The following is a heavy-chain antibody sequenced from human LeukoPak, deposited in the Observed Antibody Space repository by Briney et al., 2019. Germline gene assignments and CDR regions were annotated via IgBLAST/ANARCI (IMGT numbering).Heavy chain of an antibody. J-gene: IGHJ4*02. CDR1: GGSIRSSYYY. D-gene: IGHD5-18*01. V-gene: IGHV4-39*01. Sequence: SETLSLTCTVSGGSIRSSYYYWGWIRQPPGKGLEWIGGIYDSGSTYYNPSLKSRVTVSVDTSKNQFSLKLNSVTAADTAVYYCARRDRYSYGLGGFDYWGQGTLVTVSS. CDR2: IYDSGST. CDR3: ARRDRYSYGLGGFDY.